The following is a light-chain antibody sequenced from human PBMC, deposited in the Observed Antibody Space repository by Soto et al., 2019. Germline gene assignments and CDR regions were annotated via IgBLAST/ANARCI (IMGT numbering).Light chain of an antibody. Sequence: DIQMTQFPSALSASVGDRVTITCRASQNVNNWLAWYQHKPGKAPQLLIYDASVLETGVPSRFSGSGSGTEFTLAISGLQSDDFATYYGQQYNTYWTFGPGTKGEVK. V-gene: IGKV1-5*01. CDR2: DAS. CDR1: QNVNNW. J-gene: IGKJ1*01. CDR3: QQYNTYWT.